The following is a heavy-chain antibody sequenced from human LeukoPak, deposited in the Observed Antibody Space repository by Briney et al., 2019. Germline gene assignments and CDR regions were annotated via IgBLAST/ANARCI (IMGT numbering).Heavy chain of an antibody. CDR1: GGSFSGYY. J-gene: IGHJ5*02. D-gene: IGHD3-3*01. CDR3: ARAQGTIFGVDDNWFDP. V-gene: IGHV4-34*01. Sequence: SETLSLTCAVYGGSFSGYYWSWIRQPPGKGLEWIGEINHSGSTNYNPSLKSRVTISVDTSKNQFSLKLSSVTAADTAVYYCARAQGTIFGVDDNWFDPWGQGTLVTVSS. CDR2: INHSGST.